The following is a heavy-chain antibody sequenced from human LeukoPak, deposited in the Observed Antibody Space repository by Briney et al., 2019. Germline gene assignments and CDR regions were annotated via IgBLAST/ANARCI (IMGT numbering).Heavy chain of an antibody. CDR1: GGTFSSYA. J-gene: IGHJ4*02. V-gene: IGHV1-69*04. CDR3: ARDGGGKSGSYSFDY. D-gene: IGHD1-26*01. Sequence: ASVKVSCKASGGTFSSYAISWVRQAPGQGLEWMGRIIPILGIANYAQKFQGRVTITADKSTSTAYMELSSLRSEDTAVYYCARDGGGKSGSYSFDYWGQGTLVTVSS. CDR2: IIPILGIA.